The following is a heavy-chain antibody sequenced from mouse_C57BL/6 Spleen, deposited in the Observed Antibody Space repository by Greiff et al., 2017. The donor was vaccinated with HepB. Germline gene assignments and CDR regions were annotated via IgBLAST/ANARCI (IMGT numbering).Heavy chain of an antibody. CDR3: ARGALYDGSSYGYFDV. J-gene: IGHJ1*02. D-gene: IGHD1-1*01. Sequence: QVQLQQPGAELVKPGASVKLSCKASGYTFTSYWMHWVKQRPGQGLEWIGMIHPNSGSTNYNETFKSKATLTVDKSSRTAYMQLSSLTSEDSAVYYWARGALYDGSSYGYFDVWGTGTTVTVSS. CDR1: GYTFTSYW. V-gene: IGHV1-64*01. CDR2: IHPNSGST.